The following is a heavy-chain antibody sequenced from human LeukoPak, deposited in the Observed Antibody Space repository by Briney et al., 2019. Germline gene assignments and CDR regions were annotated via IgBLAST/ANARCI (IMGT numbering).Heavy chain of an antibody. Sequence: ASVKVSCKASGGTFSSYAISWVRQAPGQGLEWMGGIIPIFGTANYAQKFQGRVTITADESTSTAYMELSSLRSEDTAVYYCARGQKPLVPDDILTGYLPSDDAFDIWGQGTMVTVSS. CDR3: ARGQKPLVPDDILTGYLPSDDAFDI. CDR1: GGTFSSYA. CDR2: IIPIFGTA. V-gene: IGHV1-69*13. J-gene: IGHJ3*02. D-gene: IGHD3-9*01.